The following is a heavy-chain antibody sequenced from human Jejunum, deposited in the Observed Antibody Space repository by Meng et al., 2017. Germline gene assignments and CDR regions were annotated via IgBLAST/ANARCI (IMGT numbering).Heavy chain of an antibody. CDR2: IYYSGGT. J-gene: IGHJ4*02. CDR1: GGSVSSAAYY. CDR3: AHSSSSSSFGFDY. D-gene: IGHD6-6*01. V-gene: IGHV4-61*08. Sequence: GSLRLSCTVSGGSVSSAAYYWNWIRQPPGKGLEWIGYIYYSGGTTYSPSLNSRVTISIDTVKNQVSLKVSSVTAADTAVYYCAHSSSSSSFGFDYWGQGTRVTVSS.